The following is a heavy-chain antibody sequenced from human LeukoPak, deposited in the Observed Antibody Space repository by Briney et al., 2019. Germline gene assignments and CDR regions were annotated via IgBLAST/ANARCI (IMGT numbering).Heavy chain of an antibody. CDR3: ARQRDGYSFDY. D-gene: IGHD5-24*01. CDR1: GYTFTTYW. V-gene: IGHV5-51*01. Sequence: GESLKISCKVSGYTFTTYWIAWVRQMPGKGLEWMGIIYPGDSDTRYSPSFQGQVTISADKSISTAYLQWSSLKASDTAMYYCARQRDGYSFDYWGQGTLVTVSS. J-gene: IGHJ4*02. CDR2: IYPGDSDT.